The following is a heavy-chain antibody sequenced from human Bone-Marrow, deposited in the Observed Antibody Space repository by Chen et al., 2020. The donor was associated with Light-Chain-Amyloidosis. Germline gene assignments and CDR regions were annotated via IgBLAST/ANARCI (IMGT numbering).Heavy chain of an antibody. CDR3: ARGPSEVEWGVVKSAFAFDF. Sequence: QLQLQESGPGLVEPSQTLSLTCTVSGASIISSEYYWGWMRQAPGKGLEWIGSIFRGDITYYTSSLKSRVTLSVDTSKNHISLRLRSVTAGDTAIYYCARGPSEVEWGVVKSAFAFDFWGQGTMVTVSS. J-gene: IGHJ3*01. CDR1: GASIISSEYY. V-gene: IGHV4-39*07. D-gene: IGHD2-21*01. CDR2: IFRGDIT.